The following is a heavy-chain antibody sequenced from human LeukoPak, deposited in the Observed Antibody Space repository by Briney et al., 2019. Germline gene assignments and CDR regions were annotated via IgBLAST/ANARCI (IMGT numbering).Heavy chain of an antibody. J-gene: IGHJ5*02. D-gene: IGHD3-10*01. V-gene: IGHV1-8*01. CDR2: MNPNSGNT. CDR3: ARRRMVRGVTLFRFDP. Sequence: ASVRVSCKASGYTFTSYDINWVRQATGQGLEWMGWMNPNSGNTGYAQKFQGRVTMTRNTSISTAYMELSSLRSEDTAVYYCARRRMVRGVTLFRFDPWGQGTLVTVSS. CDR1: GYTFTSYD.